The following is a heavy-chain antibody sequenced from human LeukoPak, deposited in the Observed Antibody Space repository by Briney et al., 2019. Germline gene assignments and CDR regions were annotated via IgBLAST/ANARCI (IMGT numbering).Heavy chain of an antibody. CDR2: INPNSGDT. CDR1: GYIFTTHY. Sequence: ASVKVSCKASGYIFTTHYMHWVRQAPGQGLEWMGRINPNSGDTNYAQKFQGRVTMTRDTSISTAYVELSRLRSDDTAVYYCARDYCSSTSCLFDYWGQGTLVTVSS. D-gene: IGHD2-2*01. J-gene: IGHJ4*02. CDR3: ARDYCSSTSCLFDY. V-gene: IGHV1-2*06.